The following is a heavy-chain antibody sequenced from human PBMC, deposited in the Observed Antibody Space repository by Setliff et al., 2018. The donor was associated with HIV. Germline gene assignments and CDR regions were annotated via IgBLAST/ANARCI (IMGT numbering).Heavy chain of an antibody. CDR2: IISMIKIT. CDR3: ARGGWNGGGPLHYSYYYLDV. J-gene: IGHJ6*02. CDR1: GGTFRSQA. V-gene: IGHV1-69*10. D-gene: IGHD1-1*01. Sequence: SVKVSCKTSGGTFRSQAISWVRQAPGQGLEWMGGIISMIKITQNAQKLQGRVTITADESTSTAYMGLSSLTSEDTAVYYCARGGWNGGGPLHYSYYYLDVWGQGTAVTVSS.